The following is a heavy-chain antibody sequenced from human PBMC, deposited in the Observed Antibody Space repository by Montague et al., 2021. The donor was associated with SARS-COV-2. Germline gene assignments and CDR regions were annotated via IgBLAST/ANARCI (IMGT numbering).Heavy chain of an antibody. D-gene: IGHD6-13*01. V-gene: IGHV4-34*10. J-gene: IGHJ5*01. CDR3: AREVCWYSSSWFGS. Sequence: SETLSLTCAVSGGSPSNYYWSWIRQPPGKGLEWIGGINHSGSTNYNPSLKSRVTMSVDTSKNQFSLKLSSVTAADTAVYYCAREVCWYSSSWFGSWGQGTLVTVSS. CDR2: INHSGST. CDR1: GGSPSNYY.